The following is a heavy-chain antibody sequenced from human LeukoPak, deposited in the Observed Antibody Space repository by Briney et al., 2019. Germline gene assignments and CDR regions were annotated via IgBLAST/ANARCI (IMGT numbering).Heavy chain of an antibody. CDR3: ARDNYYEGAFDV. CDR1: GGSISSYY. Sequence: SETLSLTCTVSGGSISSYYWSWIRQPPGKGLEWIGYIYDSGSTNYNPSLKSRVTISVDTSKNQLSLKLSSVTAADTAVYYCARDNYYEGAFDVWGQGTMVTVSS. D-gene: IGHD3-22*01. CDR2: IYDSGST. V-gene: IGHV4-59*01. J-gene: IGHJ3*01.